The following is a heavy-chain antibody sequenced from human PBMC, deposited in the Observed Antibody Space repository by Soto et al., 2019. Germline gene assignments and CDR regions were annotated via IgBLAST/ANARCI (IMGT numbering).Heavy chain of an antibody. CDR1: GFSFRDHS. Sequence: GGSLRLSCVGSGFSFRDHSMNWVRQPPGKGLQWISYISSSSENIYYADSVKGRFTVSRDNAKNTLFLQMNSLRDDDSAIYYCARLPKGSVVTGWGQGSLVTVSS. CDR2: ISSSSENI. V-gene: IGHV3-48*02. D-gene: IGHD2-21*02. CDR3: ARLPKGSVVTG. J-gene: IGHJ4*01.